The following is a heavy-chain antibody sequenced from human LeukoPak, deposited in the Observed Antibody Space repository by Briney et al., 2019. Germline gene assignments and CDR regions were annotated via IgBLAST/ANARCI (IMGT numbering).Heavy chain of an antibody. Sequence: ASVKVSCKASGGTFSSYAISWVRQAPGQGLEWMGRIIPILGIANYAQKFQGRVTITADKSTSAAYMELSSLRSEDTAVYYCVLKLGGTWNYYYYGMDVWGQGTTVTVSS. CDR1: GGTFSSYA. CDR3: VLKLGGTWNYYYYGMDV. D-gene: IGHD2-15*01. J-gene: IGHJ6*02. CDR2: IIPILGIA. V-gene: IGHV1-69*04.